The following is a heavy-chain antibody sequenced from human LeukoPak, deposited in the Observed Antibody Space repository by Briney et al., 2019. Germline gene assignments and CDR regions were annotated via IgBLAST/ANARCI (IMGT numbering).Heavy chain of an antibody. V-gene: IGHV1-8*01. CDR1: GYTFTSDY. D-gene: IGHD4-17*01. Sequence: ASVKVSCKASGYTFTSDYFSWVRQATGQGLEWMGWMNPDSGKTGYAQKFQGRVTMTRNTSISTAYMELSSLRSEDTAVYYCARTRAAVTTKAGAFDIWGQGTMVTVSS. CDR2: MNPDSGKT. J-gene: IGHJ3*02. CDR3: ARTRAAVTTKAGAFDI.